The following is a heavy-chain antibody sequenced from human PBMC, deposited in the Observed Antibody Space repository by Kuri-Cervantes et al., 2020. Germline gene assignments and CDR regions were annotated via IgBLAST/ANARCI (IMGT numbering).Heavy chain of an antibody. CDR2: IRYDGGNT. CDR3: AREGGGWLRFKSYYYYGMDV. CDR1: GFPFSSFG. Sequence: GESLKISCAASGFPFSSFGMHWVRQAPGKGLEWVAFIRYDGGNTNYPDSVKGRFTISRDNSKNTLYLQMNSLRAEDTAVYYCAREGGGWLRFKSYYYYGMDVWGQGTTVTVSS. V-gene: IGHV3-30*02. D-gene: IGHD5-12*01. J-gene: IGHJ6*02.